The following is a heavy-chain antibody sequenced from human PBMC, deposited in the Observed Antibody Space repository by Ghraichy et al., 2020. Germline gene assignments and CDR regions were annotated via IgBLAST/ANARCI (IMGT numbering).Heavy chain of an antibody. CDR1: GFTFSSYA. CDR2: ISGSGDST. V-gene: IGHV3-23*01. J-gene: IGHJ4*02. Sequence: SCAASGFTFSSYAMSWVRQAPGKGLEWVSAISGSGDSTYYADSVKGRLTISRDNSKNTLYLQMNSLRAEDTAVYYCAKGRDGYNHYFDYWGQGTLVTVSS. D-gene: IGHD5-24*01. CDR3: AKGRDGYNHYFDY.